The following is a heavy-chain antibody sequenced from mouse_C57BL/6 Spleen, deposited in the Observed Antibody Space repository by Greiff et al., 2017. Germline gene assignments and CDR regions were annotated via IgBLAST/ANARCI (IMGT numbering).Heavy chain of an antibody. CDR2: IYPGNSDT. D-gene: IGHD3-3*01. V-gene: IGHV1-5*01. CDR1: GYTFTSYW. Sequence: EVQLQQSGTVLARPGASVKMSCKTSGYTFTSYWMHWVKQRPGQGLEWIGAIYPGNSDTSYNQKFKGKAKLTAVTSASTAYMELSSLTNEDSAVYYCTTGDWRDYFDYWGQGTTLTVSS. J-gene: IGHJ2*01. CDR3: TTGDWRDYFDY.